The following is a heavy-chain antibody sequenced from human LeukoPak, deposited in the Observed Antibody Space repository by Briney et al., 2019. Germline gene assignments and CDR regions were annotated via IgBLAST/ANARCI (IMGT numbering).Heavy chain of an antibody. CDR3: ARVYCSSTSCNLVDY. J-gene: IGHJ4*02. D-gene: IGHD2-2*01. Sequence: ASVKVSCKASGYTFTSYGISWVRQAPGQGLEWMGWISAYNGNTNYAQKLQGRVTMTTDTSTSTAYMELRSLRSDDAAVYYCARVYCSSTSCNLVDYWGQGTLVTVSS. CDR1: GYTFTSYG. CDR2: ISAYNGNT. V-gene: IGHV1-18*01.